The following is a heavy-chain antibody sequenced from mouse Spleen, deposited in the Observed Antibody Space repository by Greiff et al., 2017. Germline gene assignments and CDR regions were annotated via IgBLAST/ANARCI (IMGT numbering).Heavy chain of an antibody. CDR2: IWTGEGT. Sequence: VKLVESGPGLVAPSQSLSITCTVSGFSLTSYAISWVRQPPGKGLEWLGVIWTGEGTNYNSALKSRLSISKDNSKSQVFLKMNSLQTDDTARYYCARNWFDYWGQGTTLTVSS. V-gene: IGHV2-9-1*01. J-gene: IGHJ2*01. CDR1: GFSLTSYA. CDR3: ARNWFDY.